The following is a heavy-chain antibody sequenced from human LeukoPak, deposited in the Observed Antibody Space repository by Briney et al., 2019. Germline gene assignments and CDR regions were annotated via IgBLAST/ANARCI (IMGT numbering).Heavy chain of an antibody. D-gene: IGHD4-23*01. Sequence: GGSLRLSCAASGFAVSSYYMSWVRQAPGKGLEWVSVLYSGGSTDYADSVKGRFTISRDNSKNTLYLQMNSLRAEDTAVYYCARDRGGLYYFDNWGQGTLLTVSS. V-gene: IGHV3-53*01. J-gene: IGHJ4*02. CDR3: ARDRGGLYYFDN. CDR1: GFAVSSYY. CDR2: LYSGGST.